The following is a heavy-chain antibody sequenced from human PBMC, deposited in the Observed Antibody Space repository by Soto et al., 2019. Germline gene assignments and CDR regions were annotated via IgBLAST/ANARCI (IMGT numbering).Heavy chain of an antibody. Sequence: QVQLVQSGAEVKKPGSSVKVSCKASGGTFNNYGMGWVRQAPGQGLEWMGGIIPMIRRTNYAQKFQGRATLTADASRSTAYMELRSLRSEDTAVYYCASWDYDVLTGYSYDDWGQGTLVTVSS. CDR1: GGTFNNYG. CDR3: ASWDYDVLTGYSYDD. CDR2: IIPMIRRT. V-gene: IGHV1-69*01. J-gene: IGHJ4*02. D-gene: IGHD3-9*01.